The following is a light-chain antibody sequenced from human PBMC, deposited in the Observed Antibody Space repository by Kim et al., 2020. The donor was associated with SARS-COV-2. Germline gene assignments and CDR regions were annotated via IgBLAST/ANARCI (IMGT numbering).Light chain of an antibody. CDR1: QDINIY. V-gene: IGKV1-33*01. J-gene: IGKJ2*01. CDR3: QHYADLPYT. Sequence: ASVGDRVAITGRASQDINIYLHWYQHKFGKAPKLLIYDASNLETGVPSRFSGSGSGTEFTLTISSLQPDDIATYFCQHYADLPYTFGQGTKLEIK. CDR2: DAS.